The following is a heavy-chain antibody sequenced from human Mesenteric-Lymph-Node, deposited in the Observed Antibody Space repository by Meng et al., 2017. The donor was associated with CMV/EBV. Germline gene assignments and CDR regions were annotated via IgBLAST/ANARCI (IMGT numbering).Heavy chain of an antibody. CDR3: SRVTPRWRQLHQPSYGMDV. CDR1: GYTFTSYY. Sequence: ASVKVSCKASGYTFTSYYMHWVRQAPGQGLEWMGIINPSGGSTSYAQKFQGRVTMTRDTSTSTVYMELSSLRSEDTAVYYCSRVTPRWRQLHQPSYGMDVWGQGTTVTVSS. D-gene: IGHD6-6*01. V-gene: IGHV1-46*01. J-gene: IGHJ6*02. CDR2: INPSGGST.